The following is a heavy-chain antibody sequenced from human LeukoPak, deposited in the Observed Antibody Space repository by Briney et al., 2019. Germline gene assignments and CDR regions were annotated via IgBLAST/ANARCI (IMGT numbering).Heavy chain of an antibody. J-gene: IGHJ4*02. Sequence: SETLSLTCAVYGGSFSGYYWNWIRQPPGKGLEWIGEINHSGSTNYNPSLKSRVTISVDTSKNQFSLKLSSVTAADTAVYYCICGDYVRFDYWGQGTLVTVSS. V-gene: IGHV4-34*01. CDR2: INHSGST. CDR1: GGSFSGYY. D-gene: IGHD4-17*01. CDR3: ICGDYVRFDY.